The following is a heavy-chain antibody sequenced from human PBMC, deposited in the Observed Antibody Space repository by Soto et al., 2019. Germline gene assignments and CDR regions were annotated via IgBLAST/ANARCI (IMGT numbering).Heavy chain of an antibody. CDR2: IRSRSVGATT. Sequence: EVQLVESGGGLVKPGGSLRLSCAASGISFNDAWISWVRQAPGQGLDWIGRIRSRSVGATTDYAAPVKGRFTLSRDDSQNTVSLQMNILKTEDTGVYYCTTGPPVRGHCSGGSCYWGQGTLVTVSS. D-gene: IGHD2-15*01. J-gene: IGHJ4*02. CDR3: TTGPPVRGHCSGGSCY. V-gene: IGHV3-15*01. CDR1: GISFNDAW.